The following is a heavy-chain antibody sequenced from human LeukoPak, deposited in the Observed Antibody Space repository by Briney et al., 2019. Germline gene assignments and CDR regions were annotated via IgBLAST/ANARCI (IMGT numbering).Heavy chain of an antibody. Sequence: GGSLRLSCVASGFTFSSRDWMTWVRQAPGKGLEWVSYISSSGSTIYYADSVKGRFTISRDNAKNSLYLQMNSLRAEDTAVYYCARRAGGYSHPYDYWGQGILVTVSS. CDR2: ISSSGSTI. J-gene: IGHJ4*02. D-gene: IGHD4-23*01. CDR3: ARRAGGYSHPYDY. CDR1: GFTFSSRDW. V-gene: IGHV3-48*04.